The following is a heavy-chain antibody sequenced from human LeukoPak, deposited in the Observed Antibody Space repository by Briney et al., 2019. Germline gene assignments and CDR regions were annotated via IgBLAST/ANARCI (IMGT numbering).Heavy chain of an antibody. CDR3: ARVVGASGTTYYYYYMDV. D-gene: IGHD1-14*01. Sequence: SETLSLTCTVSGGSISSSSYYWGWIRQPPGKGLEWIGSIYYSGSTYYNPSLKSRVTISVDTSKNQFSLKLSSVTAADTAVYYCARVVGASGTTYYYYYMDVWGKGTTVTVSS. CDR2: IYYSGST. V-gene: IGHV4-39*07. CDR1: GGSISSSSYY. J-gene: IGHJ6*03.